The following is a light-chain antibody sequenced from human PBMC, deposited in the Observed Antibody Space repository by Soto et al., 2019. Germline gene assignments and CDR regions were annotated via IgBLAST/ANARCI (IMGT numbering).Light chain of an antibody. J-gene: IGLJ2*01. Sequence: QSVLTQPPSASGTPGQRVTISCSGSSSNIGSNYVYWYQQLPGTAPKLLIYKDNQRPSGVPDRFSGSRSGTSASLAISGLRSEAEADYYCASWDDSLSGHVVVGGGTKLTVL. CDR3: ASWDDSLSGHVV. CDR1: SSNIGSNY. V-gene: IGLV1-47*01. CDR2: KDN.